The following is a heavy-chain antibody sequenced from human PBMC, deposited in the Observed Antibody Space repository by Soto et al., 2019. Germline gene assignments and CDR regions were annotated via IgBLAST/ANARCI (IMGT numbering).Heavy chain of an antibody. J-gene: IGHJ4*02. Sequence: EVQLVESGGGLVQPGGSLRLSCAASGFTFSSYEMNWVRQAPGKGLEWVSYISSSGSTIYYADSVKGRFTISRDNAKNSLYLQMNCLRDEDTAVYYCARVDSVGGTLGDYWGQGTLVTVSS. CDR1: GFTFSSYE. V-gene: IGHV3-48*03. D-gene: IGHD1-26*01. CDR2: ISSSGSTI. CDR3: ARVDSVGGTLGDY.